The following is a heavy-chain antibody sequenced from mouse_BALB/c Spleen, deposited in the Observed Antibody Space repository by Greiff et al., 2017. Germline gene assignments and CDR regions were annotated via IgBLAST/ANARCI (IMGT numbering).Heavy chain of an antibody. V-gene: IGHV4-1*02. CDR2: INPDSSTI. D-gene: IGHD1-1*01. CDR1: GFDFSRYW. CDR3: ARPNGSRHWYFDV. J-gene: IGHJ1*01. Sequence: AASGFDFSRYWMSWVRQAPGKGLEWIGEINPDSSTINYTPSLKDKFIISRDNAKNTLYLQMSKVRSEDTALYYCARPNGSRHWYFDVWGAGTTVTVSS.